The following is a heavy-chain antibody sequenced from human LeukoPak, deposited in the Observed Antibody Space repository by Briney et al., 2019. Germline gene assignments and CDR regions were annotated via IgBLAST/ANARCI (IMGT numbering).Heavy chain of an antibody. V-gene: IGHV1-2*02. CDR3: ARDESGSGSYYNAY. Sequence: SVKVSCKASGYTFTGYYMHWVRQAPGQGLEWMGWINPNSGGTNYAQKFQGRVTMTRDTSISTAYMELSRLRSDDTAVYYCARDESGSGSYYNAYWGQGTLVTVSS. CDR1: GYTFTGYY. CDR2: INPNSGGT. J-gene: IGHJ4*02. D-gene: IGHD3-10*01.